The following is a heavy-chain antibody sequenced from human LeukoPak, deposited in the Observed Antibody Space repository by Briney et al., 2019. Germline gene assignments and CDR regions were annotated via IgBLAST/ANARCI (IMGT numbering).Heavy chain of an antibody. CDR3: ARVPRLSRIAARLYWGWFDP. J-gene: IGHJ5*02. CDR1: GGSFSNYY. CDR2: INHSGST. V-gene: IGHV4-34*01. D-gene: IGHD6-6*01. Sequence: SETLSLTCAVYGGSFSNYYWSWIRQPSGKGLEWIGEINHSGSTNYNPSLKSRVTISVDTSKNQFSLKLSSVTAADTAVYYCARVPRLSRIAARLYWGWFDPWGQGTLVTVSS.